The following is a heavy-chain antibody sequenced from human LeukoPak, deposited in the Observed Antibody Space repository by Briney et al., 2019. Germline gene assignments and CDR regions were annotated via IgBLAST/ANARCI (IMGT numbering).Heavy chain of an antibody. CDR2: IKQDGGET. D-gene: IGHD3-3*01. J-gene: IGHJ4*02. Sequence: GGSLRLSCAASGFPFSSYWMAWVRQAPGKGLEWVASIKQDGGETFYVDSVKGRFTISRDNAKNSLYLQMNSLRAEDTAVYYCARDFDYDFWSGYSVTPSMGYFDYWGQGTLVTVSS. CDR1: GFPFSSYW. V-gene: IGHV3-7*01. CDR3: ARDFDYDFWSGYSVTPSMGYFDY.